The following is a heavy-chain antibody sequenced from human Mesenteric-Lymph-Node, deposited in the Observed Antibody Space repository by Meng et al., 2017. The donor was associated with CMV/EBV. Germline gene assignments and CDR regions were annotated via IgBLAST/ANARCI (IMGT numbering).Heavy chain of an antibody. J-gene: IGHJ4*02. Sequence: LPSAVYVGSFSGYYWSWIRQPPGKGLEWIGEINHSGSTNYNPSLKSRVTISVDTSKNQFSLKLSSVTAADTAVYYCARQAAGEGYWGQGTLARLL. CDR2: INHSGST. V-gene: IGHV4-34*01. CDR3: ARQAAGEGY. D-gene: IGHD6-13*01. CDR1: VGSFSGYY.